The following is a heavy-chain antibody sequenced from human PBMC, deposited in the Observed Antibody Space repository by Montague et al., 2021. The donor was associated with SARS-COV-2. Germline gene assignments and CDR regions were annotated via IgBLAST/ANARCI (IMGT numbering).Heavy chain of an antibody. CDR1: GFTFDDYG. V-gene: IGHV3-20*01. Sequence: SLRLSCAVSGFTFDDYGMSWVRQAPGKGLEWVSGISRSGDSTAYGDSVKGRFTISRDNAKNSLYLQMNSLRVEDTAFYDCSRGGGMIRGVVDFWGQGILVSVSS. D-gene: IGHD3-10*01. CDR2: ISRSGDST. CDR3: SRGGGMIRGVVDF. J-gene: IGHJ4*02.